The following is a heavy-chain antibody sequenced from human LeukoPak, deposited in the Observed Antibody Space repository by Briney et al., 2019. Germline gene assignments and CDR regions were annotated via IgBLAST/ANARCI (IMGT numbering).Heavy chain of an antibody. CDR3: AREGIMITFGGVIVYYFDY. V-gene: IGHV4-34*01. Sequence: SETLSLTCAVYGGSFSGYYWSWIRQPPGKGLEWIGEINHSGSTNYNPSLKSRVTISVDTSKNQFSLKLSSVTAADTAVYYCAREGIMITFGGVIVYYFDYWGQGTLVTVSS. J-gene: IGHJ4*02. CDR1: GGSFSGYY. CDR2: INHSGST. D-gene: IGHD3-16*02.